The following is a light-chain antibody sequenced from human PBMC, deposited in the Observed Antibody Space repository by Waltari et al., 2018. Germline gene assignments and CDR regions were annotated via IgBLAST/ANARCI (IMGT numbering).Light chain of an antibody. V-gene: IGKV2D-29*01. CDR1: QSLLHSDGETY. J-gene: IGKJ2*01. CDR2: KVS. Sequence: DIVMTQTPLSLSVTPGQPASISCKSSQSLLHSDGETYLFWYLQKPGQPPQPLISKVSNRFSGVPDRFSGSGSGTDFALKISRMEPEDVGVYYCTQSVRLPYTFGQGTKLEIK. CDR3: TQSVRLPYT.